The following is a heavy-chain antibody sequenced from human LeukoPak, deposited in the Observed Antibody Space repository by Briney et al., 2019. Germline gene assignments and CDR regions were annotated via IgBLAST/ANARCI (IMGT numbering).Heavy chain of an antibody. CDR1: GGSISSGGYS. Sequence: PSETLSLTCAVSGGSISSGGYSWSWIRQPPGRGLEWIGYIYHSGSTYYNPSLKSRVTISVDRSKNQFSLKLSSVTAADTAVYYCASTRGHDAFDIWGQGTMVTVSS. V-gene: IGHV4-30-2*01. J-gene: IGHJ3*02. D-gene: IGHD3-10*01. CDR3: ASTRGHDAFDI. CDR2: IYHSGST.